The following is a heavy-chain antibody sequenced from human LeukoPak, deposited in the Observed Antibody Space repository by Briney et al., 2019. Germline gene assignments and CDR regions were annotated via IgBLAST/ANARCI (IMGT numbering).Heavy chain of an antibody. J-gene: IGHJ4*02. Sequence: SETLSLTCTVSGGSISSYYWSWIRQPPGKGLGWIGYIAYSGSTNYNPSLKSRVTISVDTSRNQFYLKLSSVTAADTAVYYCARRNYGDYDHYFDYWGQGTLVTVSS. V-gene: IGHV4-59*08. D-gene: IGHD4-17*01. CDR3: ARRNYGDYDHYFDY. CDR2: IAYSGST. CDR1: GGSISSYY.